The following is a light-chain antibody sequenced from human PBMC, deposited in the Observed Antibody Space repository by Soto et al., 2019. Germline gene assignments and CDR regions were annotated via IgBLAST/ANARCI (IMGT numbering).Light chain of an antibody. CDR2: AAS. CDR3: LQDYTYPRT. V-gene: IGKV1-6*01. Sequence: AIQMTQSPSSLSASVGDRVTITCRASQGIRSDLAWYQKKSGKAPKLLIYAASSLQSGVPSRFSGSGSGSDFTRTISSLQPEDSATYYCLQDYTYPRTFGQGTSVQI. CDR1: QGIRSD. J-gene: IGKJ1*01.